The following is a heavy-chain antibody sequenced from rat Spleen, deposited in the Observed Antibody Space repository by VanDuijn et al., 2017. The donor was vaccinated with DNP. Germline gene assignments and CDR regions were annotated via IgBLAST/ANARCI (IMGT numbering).Heavy chain of an antibody. V-gene: IGHV2S75*01. CDR3: ARDSDTTNIHTYYFDY. CDR1: GFSLTNYG. J-gene: IGHJ2*01. Sequence: QVQLKESGPVLVQASETLSLTCTVSGFSLTNYGVIWVRQSPGKGLEWMGIIWGHGNTDYNSFLKSRLSINRDTSKSQVFLKMNSLQTEDTATYYCARDSDTTNIHTYYFDYWGQGVMVTVSS. CDR2: IWGHGNT. D-gene: IGHD1-6*01.